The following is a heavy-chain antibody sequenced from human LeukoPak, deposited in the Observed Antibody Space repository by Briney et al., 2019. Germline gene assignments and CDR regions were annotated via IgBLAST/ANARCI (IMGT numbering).Heavy chain of an antibody. Sequence: GGSLRLSCAASGFTFSSYSMNWVRQAPGKGLEWVSYISSSSSTIYYADSVKGRFTISRDNAKNSLYLQMNSLRAEDTAVYYCASGIHYGPPPNDYWGQGTLVIVSS. J-gene: IGHJ4*02. CDR1: GFTFSSYS. V-gene: IGHV3-48*04. CDR3: ASGIHYGPPPNDY. CDR2: ISSSSSTI. D-gene: IGHD1-26*01.